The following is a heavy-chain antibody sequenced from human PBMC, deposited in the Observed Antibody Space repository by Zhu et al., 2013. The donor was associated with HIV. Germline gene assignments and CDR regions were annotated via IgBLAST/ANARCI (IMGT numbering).Heavy chain of an antibody. CDR3: ARAYCSSTNCYALGY. Sequence: QEQLVQSGAEVKKPGASVKVSCKASGYTFTSYDLNWVRQATGQGLEWMGWMNPNSGNTGYAQNFQGRVTMTRNTSISTAYMELSSLRSEDTAVYYCARAYCSSTNCYALGYWGQGTLVTVSS. CDR1: GYTFTSYD. V-gene: IGHV1-8*01. J-gene: IGHJ4*02. CDR2: MNPNSGNT. D-gene: IGHD2-2*01.